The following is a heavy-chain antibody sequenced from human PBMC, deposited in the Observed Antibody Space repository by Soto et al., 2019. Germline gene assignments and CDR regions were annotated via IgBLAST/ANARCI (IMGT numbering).Heavy chain of an antibody. J-gene: IGHJ3*02. CDR2: ITGNSAFT. CDR1: GFTFNRNA. V-gene: IGHV3-21*01. D-gene: IGHD4-4*01. CDR3: ARDLQGTFDI. Sequence: GGSLRLSCAGSGFTFNRNAMSWVRQAPGKGLEWVSGITGNSAFTYYADSVKGRFTISRDNAKNLLYLQMNSLRAEDTAVYYCARDLQGTFDIWGQGTMVTVSS.